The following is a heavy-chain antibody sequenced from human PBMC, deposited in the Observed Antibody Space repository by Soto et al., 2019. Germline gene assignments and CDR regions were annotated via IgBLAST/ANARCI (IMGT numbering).Heavy chain of an antibody. CDR2: ISGSGGST. CDR1: GFTFSSYA. V-gene: IGHV3-23*01. J-gene: IGHJ4*02. CDR3: AKGKGWFGELSDAVPIDY. D-gene: IGHD3-10*01. Sequence: GALRLSCAASGFTFSSYAMSWVRQAPGKGLEWVSAISGSGGSTYYADSVKGRFTISRDNSKNTLYLQMNSLRAEDTAVYYCAKGKGWFGELSDAVPIDYWGQGTLVTVSS.